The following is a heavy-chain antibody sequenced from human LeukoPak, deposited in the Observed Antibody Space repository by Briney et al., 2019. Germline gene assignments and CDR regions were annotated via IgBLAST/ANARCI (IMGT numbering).Heavy chain of an antibody. Sequence: ASVKVSCKASGYTFTSYDINWVRQATGQGLEWMGWMNPNSGNTGYAQKFQGRVTMTGDTSISTAYMELSRLRSDDTAVYYCARDSGYGDNYFDYWGQGTLVTVSS. CDR3: ARDSGYGDNYFDY. D-gene: IGHD4-17*01. V-gene: IGHV1-8*02. J-gene: IGHJ4*02. CDR2: MNPNSGNT. CDR1: GYTFTSYD.